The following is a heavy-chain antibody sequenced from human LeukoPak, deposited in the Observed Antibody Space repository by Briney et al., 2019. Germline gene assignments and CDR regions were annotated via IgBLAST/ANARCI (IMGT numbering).Heavy chain of an antibody. CDR1: GFTFDDYA. D-gene: IGHD3-10*01. CDR2: ISWNSGSI. J-gene: IGHJ5*02. V-gene: IGHV3-9*01. CDR3: AKDKYPYGSGQTHNWFDP. Sequence: GRSLRLSCAASGFTFDDYAMHWVRQAPGKGLEWVSGISWNSGSIGYADSVKGRFTISRDNAKNSLYLQMNSLRAEDTALYYCAKDKYPYGSGQTHNWFDPWGQGTLVTVSS.